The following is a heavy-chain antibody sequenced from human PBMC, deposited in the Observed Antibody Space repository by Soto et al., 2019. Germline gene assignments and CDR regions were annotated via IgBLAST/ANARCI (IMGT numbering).Heavy chain of an antibody. CDR3: AIYSSSWSQRYFDY. CDR2: ISGSGGST. J-gene: IGHJ4*02. D-gene: IGHD6-13*01. V-gene: IGHV3-23*01. Sequence: VGSLRLSCAASGFTFSSYAMSWVRQAPGKGLEWVSAISGSGGSTYYADSVKGRFTISRDNSKNTLYLQMNSLRAEDTAVYYCAIYSSSWSQRYFDYWGQGTLVTVSS. CDR1: GFTFSSYA.